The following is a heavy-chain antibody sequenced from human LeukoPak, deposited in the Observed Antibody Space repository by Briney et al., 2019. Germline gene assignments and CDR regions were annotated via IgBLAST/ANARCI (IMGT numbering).Heavy chain of an antibody. CDR2: IYYSGST. Sequence: SETLSLTCTVSGGSISSSSYYWGWIRQPPGKGLEWIGSIYYSGSTYYNPSLKSRVTISVGTSKNQFSLKLSSVTAADTAVYYCARQNYYYDSRPPSPFDYWGQGTLVTVSS. D-gene: IGHD3-22*01. V-gene: IGHV4-39*01. CDR3: ARQNYYYDSRPPSPFDY. J-gene: IGHJ4*02. CDR1: GGSISSSSYY.